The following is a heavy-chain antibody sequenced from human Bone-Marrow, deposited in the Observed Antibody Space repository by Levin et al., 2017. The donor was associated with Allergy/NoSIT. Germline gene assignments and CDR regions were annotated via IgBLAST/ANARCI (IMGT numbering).Heavy chain of an antibody. J-gene: IGHJ4*02. Sequence: SETLSLNCIVSGGYISSYYWTWIRQPPGKGLEWIANIKYSGSTTYNPSLKSRVTISVDISKNQFSLTLNSVPVADTAVSYCAGGFGWLTELWGQGTLVTVSS. D-gene: IGHD6-19*01. CDR1: GGYISSYY. CDR2: IKYSGST. V-gene: IGHV4-59*01. CDR3: AGGFGWLTEL.